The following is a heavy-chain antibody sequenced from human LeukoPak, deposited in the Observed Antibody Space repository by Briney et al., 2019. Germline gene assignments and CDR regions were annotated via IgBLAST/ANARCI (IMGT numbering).Heavy chain of an antibody. CDR2: IYSGGSTYSGGGT. Sequence: PGGSLRLSCAASGFSVRSNYMSWVRQAPGKGLEGVSVIYSGGSTYSGGGTYYADSVKGRFTISRDNSKNTLYLQMNSLRAEDTAVYYCARDPSSTLRYSYYYMDVWGTGTTVTISS. D-gene: IGHD3-9*01. CDR3: ARDPSSTLRYSYYYMDV. J-gene: IGHJ6*03. CDR1: GFSVRSNY. V-gene: IGHV3-23*01.